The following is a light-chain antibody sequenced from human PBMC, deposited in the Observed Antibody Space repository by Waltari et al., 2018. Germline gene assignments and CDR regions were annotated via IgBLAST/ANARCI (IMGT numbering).Light chain of an antibody. CDR1: QSLSNC. J-gene: IGKJ1*01. CDR2: KAS. Sequence: DIQMTQSPSTLSASVGDRLTITCRASQSLSNCLAWYQQKPGKAPKVLIYKASTLESGVPSRFSGSGSGTEFTLTISSLQPDDFATYYCQQYRNLWTFGQGTKVEIK. V-gene: IGKV1-5*03. CDR3: QQYRNLWT.